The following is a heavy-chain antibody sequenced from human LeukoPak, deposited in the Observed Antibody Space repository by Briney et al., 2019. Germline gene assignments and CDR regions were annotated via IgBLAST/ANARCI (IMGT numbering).Heavy chain of an antibody. D-gene: IGHD3-10*01. CDR2: LYSDGRSL. Sequence: HPGGSLRLSCAGSGFNFTGYWMHWVRQPPGKGPVWISRLYSDGRSLTYADSVKGRFTISRDNAKNMLYLQMNSLRPDDTAVYYCARGRGLGEFAVASFDSWGQGTLVTVSS. CDR3: ARGRGLGEFAVASFDS. J-gene: IGHJ4*02. CDR1: GFNFTGYW. V-gene: IGHV3-74*03.